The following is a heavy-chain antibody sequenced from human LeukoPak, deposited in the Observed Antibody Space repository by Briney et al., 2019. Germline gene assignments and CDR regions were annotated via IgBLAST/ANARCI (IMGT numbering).Heavy chain of an antibody. V-gene: IGHV4-39*01. CDR2: IYYSGST. CDR1: GGSISSSSYY. CDR3: ASWGWELEYYFDY. J-gene: IGHJ4*02. Sequence: PSETLSLTCTVSGGSISSSSYYWGWLRQPPGKGLEWIGSIYYSGSTYYNPSLKSRVTISVDTSKNQFSLKLSSVTAADTAVYYCASWGWELEYYFDYWGQGTLVTVSS. D-gene: IGHD1-26*01.